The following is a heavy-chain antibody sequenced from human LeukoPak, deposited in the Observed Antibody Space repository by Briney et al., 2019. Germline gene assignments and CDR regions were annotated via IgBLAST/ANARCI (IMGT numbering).Heavy chain of an antibody. CDR1: GFTFSYYA. CDR2: ITGTDGST. J-gene: IGHJ4*02. V-gene: IGHV3-23*01. CDR3: ARGGRYYDSSGSSDY. Sequence: GGSLRLSCAASGFTFSYYAMSWVRQAPGEGLEWVSGITGTDGSTYYADSVKGRFTISRDNSKNTLYLQMNSLRAEDTAVYYCARGGRYYDSSGSSDYWGQGTLVTVSS. D-gene: IGHD3-22*01.